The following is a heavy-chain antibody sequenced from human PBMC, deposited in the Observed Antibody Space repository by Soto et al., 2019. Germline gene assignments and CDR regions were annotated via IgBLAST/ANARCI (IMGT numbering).Heavy chain of an antibody. Sequence: QGQLQESGPGLVKPSETLSLTCTVSGDSISTYNWGWIRQPPGKGLEWIGGIYYSGVTNYNPSLKSLVTISVDTPKNQLSLKLNSVTAADTAVYYCARVAADIASWLDPWGQGTLVTVSS. CDR3: ARVAADIASWLDP. V-gene: IGHV4-59*01. D-gene: IGHD5-12*01. CDR1: GDSISTYN. CDR2: IYYSGVT. J-gene: IGHJ5*02.